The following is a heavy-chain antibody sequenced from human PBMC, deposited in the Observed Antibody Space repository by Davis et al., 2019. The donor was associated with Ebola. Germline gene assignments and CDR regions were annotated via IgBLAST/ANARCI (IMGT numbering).Heavy chain of an antibody. CDR2: ISPSNGNT. J-gene: IGHJ4*02. CDR3: ARGGSSWNYVPSALDY. Sequence: ASVKVSCKASGYTFTNFGISWVRQAPGQGLEWMGWISPSNGNTNHAQKFQGRVTMTTDTSTTTAYMELRSLESDDTALYYCARGGSSWNYVPSALDYWGQGTLITVSS. V-gene: IGHV1-18*01. D-gene: IGHD1-7*01. CDR1: GYTFTNFG.